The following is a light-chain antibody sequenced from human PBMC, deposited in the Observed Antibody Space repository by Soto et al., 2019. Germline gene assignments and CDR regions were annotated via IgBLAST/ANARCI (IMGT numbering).Light chain of an antibody. CDR1: QTLGNS. CDR3: QQRSSWPLT. CDR2: DAY. J-gene: IGKJ4*01. V-gene: IGKV3-11*01. Sequence: EIVLTQSPATLSLSPGERVTLSCRASQTLGNSLAWYRQKPGQPPRLLIYDAYARATGIPARFSGSGSGTDFTLTISSLETEDFGIYYCQQRSSWPLTFGGGTKVEIK.